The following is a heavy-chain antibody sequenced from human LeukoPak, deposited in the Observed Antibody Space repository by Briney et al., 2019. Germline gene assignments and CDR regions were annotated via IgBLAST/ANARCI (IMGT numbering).Heavy chain of an antibody. J-gene: IGHJ3*02. CDR3: ARGESTAYDAFDI. D-gene: IGHD2-2*01. V-gene: IGHV3-53*01. CDR2: IYSGGST. CDR1: GFTVRSNY. Sequence: SGGSLRLSCAASGFTVRSNYMSWVRQAPGKGLEWVSVIYSGGSTYYADSVKGRFTISRDNSKNTLYLQMNSLRAEDTAVYYCARGESTAYDAFDIWGQGTMATVSS.